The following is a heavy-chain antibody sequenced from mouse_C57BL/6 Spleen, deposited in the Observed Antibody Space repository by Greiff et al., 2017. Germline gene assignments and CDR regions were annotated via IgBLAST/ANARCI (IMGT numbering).Heavy chain of an antibody. CDR3: ARYDYDGDYAMDY. V-gene: IGHV1-80*01. CDR1: GYAFSSYW. D-gene: IGHD2-4*01. Sequence: QVQLQQSGAELVKPGASVKISCKASGYAFSSYWMNWVKQRPGKGLEWIGQIYPGDGDTNYNGKFKGKATLTEDKSSSTAYMQLSSLTSEDSAVYFCARYDYDGDYAMDYWGQGTSVTVSS. CDR2: IYPGDGDT. J-gene: IGHJ4*01.